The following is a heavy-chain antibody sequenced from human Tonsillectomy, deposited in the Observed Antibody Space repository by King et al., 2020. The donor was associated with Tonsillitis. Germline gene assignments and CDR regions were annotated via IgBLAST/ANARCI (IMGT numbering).Heavy chain of an antibody. J-gene: IGHJ4*02. CDR1: GFTFSSYA. V-gene: IGHV3-23*04. CDR3: VGWYYFDY. Sequence: QLVQSGGDLVHPGGSLRLSCAASGFTFSSYAMSWVRQSPGTGREWVAAISGSGGSTFYADSVKGRFTISRDNSKNTLYLQMNSLRAEDTAVYYCVGWYYFDYWGQGTLVTVSS. CDR2: ISGSGGST. D-gene: IGHD6-19*01.